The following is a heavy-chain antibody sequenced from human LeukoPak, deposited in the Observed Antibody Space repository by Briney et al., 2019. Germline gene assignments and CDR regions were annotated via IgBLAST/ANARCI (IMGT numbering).Heavy chain of an antibody. CDR3: ARVGDYDYVWGSYLDY. V-gene: IGHV3-48*03. J-gene: IGHJ4*02. CDR1: GFTFSSYE. D-gene: IGHD3-16*02. Sequence: PGGSLRLSCAASGFTFSSYEMNWVRQAPGKGLEWVSYISSSGSTIYYADSVKGRFTISRDNAKNSLYLQMNSLRAEDTAVYYCARVGDYDYVWGSYLDYWGQGTLVTVS. CDR2: ISSSGSTI.